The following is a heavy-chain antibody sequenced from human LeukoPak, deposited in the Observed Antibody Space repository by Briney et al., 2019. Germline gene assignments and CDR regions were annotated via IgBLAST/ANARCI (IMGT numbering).Heavy chain of an antibody. V-gene: IGHV5-51*01. CDR1: GYRFSNHW. CDR2: IYPGDSDT. Sequence: GESLKISCKGSGYRFSNHWTGWVRQMPGKGLEWMGFIYPGDSDTRYSPSFQGQVTISVDKSISTAYLQWSSLKASDTAMYYCARGNSGWYGLDYWGQGTLVTVSS. CDR3: ARGNSGWYGLDY. J-gene: IGHJ4*02. D-gene: IGHD6-19*01.